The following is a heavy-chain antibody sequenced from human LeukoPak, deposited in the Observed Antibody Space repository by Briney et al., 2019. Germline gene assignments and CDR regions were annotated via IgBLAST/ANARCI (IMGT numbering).Heavy chain of an antibody. D-gene: IGHD1-7*01. CDR3: ARGNYVDWFDP. CDR2: ISDSGST. CDR1: GASISSGGTF. Sequence: ASETLSLTCTVSGASISSGGTFWTWIRQHPGKGLEWIAYISDSGSTYYHPSLKSRGTISEDTSKNQFSLKVTSVTAADTAVYYCARGNYVDWFDPWGQGTQVTVSS. J-gene: IGHJ5*02. V-gene: IGHV4-31*03.